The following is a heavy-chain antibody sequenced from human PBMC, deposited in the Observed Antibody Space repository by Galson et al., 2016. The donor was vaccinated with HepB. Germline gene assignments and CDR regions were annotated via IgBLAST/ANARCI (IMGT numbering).Heavy chain of an antibody. CDR2: IASNSRYI. J-gene: IGHJ4*02. CDR3: ARERNYYDSSGYYYGYFDY. Sequence: SLRLSCAVSGFTFSSYSMNWVRQAPGKGLEWVSSIASNSRYINYADSVKGRFTMSRDNAKNSLYLQMNSLRAEDTAVYYCARERNYYDSSGYYYGYFDYWGQGALVAVSP. D-gene: IGHD3-22*01. V-gene: IGHV3-21*01. CDR1: GFTFSSYS.